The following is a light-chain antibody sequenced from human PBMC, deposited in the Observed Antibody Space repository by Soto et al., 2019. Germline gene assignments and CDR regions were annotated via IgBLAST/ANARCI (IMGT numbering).Light chain of an antibody. Sequence: EFVLTQSPGTLSLSPGERATLSCRASQSVSYYLAWYQQKPGQAPRLLIYDASKRATGIPDRFSGSGSGTDFTLTISRLEPEDFAVYFCQQYGTSPLTFGGGTKVDIK. V-gene: IGKV3-20*01. CDR2: DAS. CDR1: QSVSYY. J-gene: IGKJ4*01. CDR3: QQYGTSPLT.